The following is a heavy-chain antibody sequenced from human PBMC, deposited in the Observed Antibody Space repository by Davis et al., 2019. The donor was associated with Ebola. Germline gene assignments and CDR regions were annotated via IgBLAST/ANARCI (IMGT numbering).Heavy chain of an antibody. D-gene: IGHD1-1*01. J-gene: IGHJ6*03. Sequence: PGGSLRLSCAASGFTFSSYSMNWVRQAPGKGLEWVSSISSSSSYIYYADSVKGRFTISRDNAKNSLYLQMNSLRAEDTAVYYCARGALTMDYYYMDVWGKGTTVTVSS. CDR2: ISSSSSYI. V-gene: IGHV3-21*01. CDR1: GFTFSSYS. CDR3: ARGALTMDYYYMDV.